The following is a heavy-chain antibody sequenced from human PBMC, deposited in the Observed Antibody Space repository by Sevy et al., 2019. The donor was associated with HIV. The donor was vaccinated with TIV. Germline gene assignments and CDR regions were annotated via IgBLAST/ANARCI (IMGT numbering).Heavy chain of an antibody. J-gene: IGHJ4*02. Sequence: GGSLRLSCAASGFTFSSYWMSWVRQAPGKGLEWVGRIKSDGGTADYASHLKGRFTISRDASENMLYLQMHSLKSEDTAVYYCTTYYDSTGYYLYLDFDYWGQGTQVTVSS. V-gene: IGHV3-15*01. CDR3: TTYYDSTGYYLYLDFDY. CDR2: IKSDGGTA. CDR1: GFTFSSYW. D-gene: IGHD3-22*01.